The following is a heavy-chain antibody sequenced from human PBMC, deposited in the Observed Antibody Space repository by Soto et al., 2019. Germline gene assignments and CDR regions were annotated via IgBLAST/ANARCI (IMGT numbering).Heavy chain of an antibody. D-gene: IGHD6-13*01. V-gene: IGHV4-30-4*01. CDR2: IYYSGST. CDR1: GGSISSGDYY. Sequence: PSETLSLTCTVSGGSISSGDYYWSWIRQPPGKGLEWIGYIYYSGSTYYNPSLKSRVTISVDTPKNQFSLKLSSVTAADTAVYYCARRQQLARPSVWFDPWGQGTLVTVSS. J-gene: IGHJ5*02. CDR3: ARRQQLARPSVWFDP.